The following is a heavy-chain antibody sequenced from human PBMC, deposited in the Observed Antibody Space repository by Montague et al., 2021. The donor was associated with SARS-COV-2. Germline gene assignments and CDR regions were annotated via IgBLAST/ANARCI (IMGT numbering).Heavy chain of an antibody. CDR2: IHYSGIT. Sequence: SETLSLTCTVSGDSISSGYFYWGWIRQPPGKGLEWVGTIHYSGITYYNPSLKSRVTISVDTSRNQFSLKLSSVTAADTAIYYCARHLATSGPAAVSDYWGQGTLVTVSS. J-gene: IGHJ4*02. V-gene: IGHV4-39*01. D-gene: IGHD2-2*01. CDR3: ARHLATSGPAAVSDY. CDR1: GDSISSGYFY.